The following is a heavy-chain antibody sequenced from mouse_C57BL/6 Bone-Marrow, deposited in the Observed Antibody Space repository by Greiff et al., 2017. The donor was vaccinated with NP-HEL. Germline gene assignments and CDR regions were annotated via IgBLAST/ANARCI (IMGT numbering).Heavy chain of an antibody. J-gene: IGHJ1*03. CDR1: GFTFTDYY. Sequence: EVKLMESGGGLVQPGGSLSLSCAASGFTFTDYYMSWVRQPPGKALEWLGFIRNKANGYTTEYSASVKGRFTISRDNSQSILYLQMNALRAEDSATDYCERYPLWDFDVWGTGTTVTVSS. CDR2: IRNKANGYTT. V-gene: IGHV7-3*01. CDR3: ERYPLWDFDV.